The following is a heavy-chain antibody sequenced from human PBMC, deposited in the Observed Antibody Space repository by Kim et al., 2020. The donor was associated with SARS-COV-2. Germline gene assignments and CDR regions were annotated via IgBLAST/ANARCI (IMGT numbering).Heavy chain of an antibody. CDR3: ARVKYSSGWYSFDY. V-gene: IGHV4-34*01. J-gene: IGHJ4*02. Sequence: NPSLKSRVTISVDTSKNQFSLKLSSVTAADTAVYYCARVKYSSGWYSFDYWGQGTLVTVSS. D-gene: IGHD6-19*01.